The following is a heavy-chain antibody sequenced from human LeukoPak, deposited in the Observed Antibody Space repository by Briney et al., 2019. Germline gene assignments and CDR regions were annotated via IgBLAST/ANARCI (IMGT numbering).Heavy chain of an antibody. CDR3: ARDVI. D-gene: IGHD2/OR15-2a*01. CDR1: GFTFTNYA. J-gene: IGHJ4*02. V-gene: IGHV3-30-3*01. Sequence: GGSLRLSCAASGFTFTNYAMHWVRQAPGKGLEWVAVISVDGSNKFYAGSVRGRCTISRDNAKNSLYLQMNSLRAEDTAVYYCARDVIWGQGTLVTVSS. CDR2: ISVDGSNK.